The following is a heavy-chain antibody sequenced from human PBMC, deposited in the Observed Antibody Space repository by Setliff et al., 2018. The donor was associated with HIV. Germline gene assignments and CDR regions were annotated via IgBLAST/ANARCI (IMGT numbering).Heavy chain of an antibody. Sequence: PGGSLRLSCAASGFTFSSYALHWVRQAPGKGLEWVAIISSDGGNKFYADSVKGRFTISGDNAKNTLSLQMNSLRAEDTAVYYCARERLRFLEWLPLDYWGQGTLVTVPQ. CDR2: ISSDGGNK. CDR1: GFTFSSYA. CDR3: ARERLRFLEWLPLDY. D-gene: IGHD3-3*01. V-gene: IGHV3-30*04. J-gene: IGHJ4*02.